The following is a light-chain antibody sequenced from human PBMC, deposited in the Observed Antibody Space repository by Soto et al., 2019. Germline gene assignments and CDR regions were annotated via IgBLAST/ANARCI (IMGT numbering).Light chain of an antibody. J-gene: IGLJ3*02. CDR2: EVS. V-gene: IGLV2-14*01. Sequence: QSALTQPASVSGSPGQSITISCTGTSSDVGGYNYVSWYQQHPGKAPKLMIYEVSNRPSGVSNRFSGSKSGNTASLTISGLQAEDEADYYCSSYTSSSTSWVFGGGTKLNVL. CDR3: SSYTSSSTSWV. CDR1: SSDVGGYNY.